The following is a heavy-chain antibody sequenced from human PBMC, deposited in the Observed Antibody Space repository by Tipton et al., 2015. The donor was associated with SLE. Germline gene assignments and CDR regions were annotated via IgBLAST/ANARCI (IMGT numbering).Heavy chain of an antibody. J-gene: IGHJ6*03. Sequence: TLSLTCTVSGGAISSGGYYWNWIRQPAGKGLEWIGRIDTSGSASYNPSLKSRFTISLDPPKSQFSLKLSSVTAADTALYYCARGLGTYSSGWRYYYYYMDVWGKGTTVTVSS. CDR1: GGAISSGGYY. CDR3: ARGLGTYSSGWRYYYYYMDV. CDR2: IDTSGSA. D-gene: IGHD6-19*01. V-gene: IGHV4-61*02.